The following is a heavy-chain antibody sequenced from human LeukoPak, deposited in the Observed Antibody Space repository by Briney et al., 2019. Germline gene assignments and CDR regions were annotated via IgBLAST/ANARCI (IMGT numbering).Heavy chain of an antibody. J-gene: IGHJ4*02. Sequence: PGGSLRLSCAASGFTFSNYGMHWVRQAPGKGLEWVAVISYDGSNKYYADSVKGRFTISRDNSKNTLYLQMNSLRAEDTAVYHCAKDGASGWNKYFDYWGQGTLVTVSS. D-gene: IGHD6-19*01. CDR1: GFTFSNYG. CDR2: ISYDGSNK. CDR3: AKDGASGWNKYFDY. V-gene: IGHV3-30*18.